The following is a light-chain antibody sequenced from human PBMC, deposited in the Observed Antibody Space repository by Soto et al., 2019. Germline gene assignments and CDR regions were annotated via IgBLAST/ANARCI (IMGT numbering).Light chain of an antibody. Sequence: EIGMTQSPATLSVSPGERATLSCRSSQSVSSNLAWYQQKPGQAPMLLIYGASNSATGIPARFSGSGSGTGFALTIRNLQSRDFVHYYLQEYYHCRWTVGRRTKVEIK. CDR2: GAS. J-gene: IGKJ1*01. V-gene: IGKV3-15*01. CDR3: QEYYHCRWT. CDR1: QSVSSN.